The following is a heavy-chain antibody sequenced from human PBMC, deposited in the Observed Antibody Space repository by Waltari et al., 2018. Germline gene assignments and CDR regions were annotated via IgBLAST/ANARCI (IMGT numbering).Heavy chain of an antibody. V-gene: IGHV1-2*06. CDR1: GYTFTGYC. D-gene: IGHD6-19*01. CDR3: ARGVSGWTTPSFDY. J-gene: IGHJ4*02. CDR2: INPNSGGT. Sequence: QVQLVQSGAEVKKPGASVKVSCKASGYTFTGYCMHWVRKAPGQGLEWMGRINPNSGGTNYAQKFQGRVTMTRDTSISTAYMELSRLRSDDTAVYYCARGVSGWTTPSFDYWGQGTLVTVSS.